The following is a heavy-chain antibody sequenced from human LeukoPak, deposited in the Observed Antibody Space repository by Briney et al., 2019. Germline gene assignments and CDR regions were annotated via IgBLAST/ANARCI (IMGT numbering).Heavy chain of an antibody. V-gene: IGHV1-8*01. CDR2: MNPNSGNT. Sequence: ASVKVSCKASGYTFTSYDINWVRPATGQGLEWMGWMNPNSGNTGYAQKFQGRVTMTRNTSISTAYMELSSLRSEDTAVYYCATDCSGGSCYSSWFDPWGQGTLVTVSS. D-gene: IGHD2-15*01. CDR3: ATDCSGGSCYSSWFDP. CDR1: GYTFTSYD. J-gene: IGHJ5*02.